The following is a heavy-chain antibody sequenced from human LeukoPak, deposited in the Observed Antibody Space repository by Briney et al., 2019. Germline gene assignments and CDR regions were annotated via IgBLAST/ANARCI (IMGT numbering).Heavy chain of an antibody. CDR2: ISSSSSYI. CDR3: ARANVYYYYYYMDV. V-gene: IGHV3-21*01. Sequence: SGGSLRLSCAASSFTFSSYWMNWVRQAPGKGLEWVSSISSSSSYIYYADSVKGRFTISRDNAKNSLYLQMNSLRAEDTAVYYCARANVYYYYYYMDVWGKGTTVTVSS. CDR1: SFTFSSYW. J-gene: IGHJ6*03.